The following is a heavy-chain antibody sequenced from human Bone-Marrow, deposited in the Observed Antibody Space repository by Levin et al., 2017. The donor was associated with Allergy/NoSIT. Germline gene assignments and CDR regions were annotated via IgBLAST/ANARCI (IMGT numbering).Heavy chain of an antibody. V-gene: IGHV3-23*01. CDR1: GFTFSSYA. CDR2: ISGSGGST. D-gene: IGHD3-3*01. CDR3: AKVPSYDFWSGWDGMDV. Sequence: ASVKVSCAASGFTFSSYAMSWVRQAPGKGLEWVSAISGSGGSTYYADSVKGRFTISRDNSKNTLYLQMNSLRAEDTAVYYCAKVPSYDFWSGWDGMDVWGQGTTVTVSS. J-gene: IGHJ6*02.